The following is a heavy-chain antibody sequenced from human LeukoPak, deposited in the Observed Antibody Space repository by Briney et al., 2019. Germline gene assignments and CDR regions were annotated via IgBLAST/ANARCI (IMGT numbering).Heavy chain of an antibody. CDR1: GFTFSSCS. CDR2: ISSSSSTI. D-gene: IGHD2-8*01. CDR3: ARDDSVLMVYGPFDY. V-gene: IGHV3-48*01. J-gene: IGHJ4*02. Sequence: GGSLRLSCAASGFTFSSCSMNWVRQAPGKGLEWVSYISSSSSTIYYADSVKGRFTISRDNAKNSLYLQMNSLRAEDTAVYYCARDDSVLMVYGPFDYWGQGTLVTVSS.